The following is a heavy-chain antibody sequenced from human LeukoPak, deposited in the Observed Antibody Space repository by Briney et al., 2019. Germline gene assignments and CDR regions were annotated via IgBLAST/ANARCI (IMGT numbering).Heavy chain of an antibody. CDR3: AKTGSSSWGYFDY. J-gene: IGHJ4*02. V-gene: IGHV3-11*04. D-gene: IGHD6-13*01. CDR2: ISSSGSTI. Sequence: GGSLRLSCAASGFTFSDYYMSWIRQAPGKGLEWVSYISSSGSTIYYADSVKGRFTISRDNSKNTLYLQMNSLRAEDTAVYFCAKTGSSSWGYFDYWGQGTLVTVSS. CDR1: GFTFSDYY.